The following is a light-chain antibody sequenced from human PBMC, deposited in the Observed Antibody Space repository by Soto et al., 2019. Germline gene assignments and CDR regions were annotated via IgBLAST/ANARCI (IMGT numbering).Light chain of an antibody. J-gene: IGKJ4*01. V-gene: IGKV4-1*01. CDR3: QQYYSTLALT. CDR2: WAS. CDR1: QSLLYSSNNKDY. Sequence: DIVMTQSPDSLAVSLGERATINCKSSQSLLYSSNNKDYLAWYQQKPGQPPKLLIYWASTRESGVPDRFSGSGSGTDFTLTICSLQAEDVAVYYCQQYYSTLALTFGGVTKVEIK.